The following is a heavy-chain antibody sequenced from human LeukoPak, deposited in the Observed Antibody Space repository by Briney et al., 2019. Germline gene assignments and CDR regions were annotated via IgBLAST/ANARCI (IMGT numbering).Heavy chain of an antibody. CDR3: ARGGRGYSYGHFDY. CDR2: IYYSGST. Sequence: NPSETLSLTCTVSGGSISSYYWSWIRQPPGKGLEWIGYIYYSGSTNYNPSLKSRVTISVDTSKNQFSLKLSSVTAADTAVYYCARGGRGYSYGHFDYWGQGTLVTVSS. V-gene: IGHV4-59*01. CDR1: GGSISSYY. J-gene: IGHJ4*02. D-gene: IGHD5-18*01.